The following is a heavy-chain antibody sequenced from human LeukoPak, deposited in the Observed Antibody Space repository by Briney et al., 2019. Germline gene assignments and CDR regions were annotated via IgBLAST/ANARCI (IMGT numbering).Heavy chain of an antibody. CDR1: GFTFSGYE. CDR2: ISRSGTII. Sequence: GGSLRLSCAASGFTFSGYEMNWVRQAPGKGLEWVSYISRSGTIISYADSVKGRFTISRDDAKNSLYLQMNSLRAEDTAVYYCARNWGFDCWGQGTLVTVSS. V-gene: IGHV3-48*03. D-gene: IGHD7-27*01. CDR3: ARNWGFDC. J-gene: IGHJ4*02.